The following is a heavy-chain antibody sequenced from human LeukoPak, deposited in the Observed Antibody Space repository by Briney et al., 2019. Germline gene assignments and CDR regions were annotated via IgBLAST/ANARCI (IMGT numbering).Heavy chain of an antibody. CDR2: IYYSGST. J-gene: IGHJ4*02. CDR1: GGSISSYY. Sequence: SETLSLTCTVSGGSISSYYWSWFRQPPGKGLEWIGYIYYSGSTNYNPSLKSRVTISVDTSKNQFSLKLSSVTAADTAVYYCARLKYYYDSSGYYFDYWGQGTLVTVSS. CDR3: ARLKYYYDSSGYYFDY. V-gene: IGHV4-59*08. D-gene: IGHD3-22*01.